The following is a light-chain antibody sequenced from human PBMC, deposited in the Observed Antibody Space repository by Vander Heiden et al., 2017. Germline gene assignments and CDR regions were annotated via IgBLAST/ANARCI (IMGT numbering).Light chain of an antibody. J-gene: IGKJ1*01. Sequence: DIQMCQSPSSLSASVGDRVTITRRASQSSSSYLYLYQQKPGKAPKLLIYAASSLQSGVPSMFSSSGSGTDFTHTISSLPPEDFATYYWQQSYSTPWTFGQGTKVEIK. CDR3: QQSYSTPWT. CDR2: AAS. CDR1: QSSSSY. V-gene: IGKV1-39*01.